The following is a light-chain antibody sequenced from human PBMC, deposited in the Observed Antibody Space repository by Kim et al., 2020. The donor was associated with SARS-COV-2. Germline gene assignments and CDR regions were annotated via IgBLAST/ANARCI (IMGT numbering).Light chain of an antibody. V-gene: IGLV1-47*01. CDR1: SSNIGNNF. CDR3: ASWDDSLSGFVV. Sequence: QSVLSQAPSASGTPGQRVTISCSGSSSNIGNNFVYWYQQIPGTAPKVLIYKNHRRPSGVPDRFSGSKSGTSASLAISGLRFEDEGDYYCASWDDSLSGFVVFGGGTQLTVL. J-gene: IGLJ2*01. CDR2: KNH.